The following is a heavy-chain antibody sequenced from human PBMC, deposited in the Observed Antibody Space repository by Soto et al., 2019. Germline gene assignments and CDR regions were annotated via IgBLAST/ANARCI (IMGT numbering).Heavy chain of an antibody. J-gene: IGHJ1*01. Sequence: SETLSLTCTVSGGSNIRYGYYWSWIRQHPGKGLEWIGYIYYSGSTNYNPSLKSRVTISVDTSKNQFSLKLSSVTAADTAVYYCARAPYSSSSVYFQHWGQGTLVTVSS. CDR3: ARAPYSSSSVYFQH. CDR1: GGSNIRYGYY. V-gene: IGHV4-61*08. CDR2: IYYSGST. D-gene: IGHD6-6*01.